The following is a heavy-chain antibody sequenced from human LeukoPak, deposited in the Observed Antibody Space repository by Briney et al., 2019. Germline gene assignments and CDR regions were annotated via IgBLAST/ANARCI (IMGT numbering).Heavy chain of an antibody. Sequence: GGSLRLSCAASGFTFSDSYMTWIRQAPGKGLEWVSYISNSGSTIYYADSVKGRFTISRDNAKSSLYLQMNSLRAEDTAVYYCARAVNSGYDFLDYWGQGTLVTVSS. D-gene: IGHD5-12*01. J-gene: IGHJ4*02. CDR1: GFTFSDSY. CDR3: ARAVNSGYDFLDY. V-gene: IGHV3-11*04. CDR2: ISNSGSTI.